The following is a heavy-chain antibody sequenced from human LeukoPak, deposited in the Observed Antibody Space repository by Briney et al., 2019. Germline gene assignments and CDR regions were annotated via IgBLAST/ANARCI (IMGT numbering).Heavy chain of an antibody. CDR1: GGSISSYY. CDR3: ARSIGLAVAAHSNGEHYYYYGMDV. Sequence: PSETLSLTCTVSGGSISSYYWSWIRQPAGKGLEWIGRIYTSGSTNYNPSLKSRVTMSVDTSKNQFSLKLSSVTAADTAVYYCARSIGLAVAAHSNGEHYYYYGMDVWGQGTTVTVSS. CDR2: IYTSGST. J-gene: IGHJ6*02. V-gene: IGHV4-4*07. D-gene: IGHD6-19*01.